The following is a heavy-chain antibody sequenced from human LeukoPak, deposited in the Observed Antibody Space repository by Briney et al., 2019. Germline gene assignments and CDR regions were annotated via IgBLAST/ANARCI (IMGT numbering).Heavy chain of an antibody. J-gene: IGHJ3*02. D-gene: IGHD4-11*01. Sequence: GGSLRLSCAASGFTFSSYGMHWVRQAPGKGLEWVAFIRYDGSNKYYADSVKGRFTISRDNSKNTLYLQMNSLRAEDTAVYYCARDLPTTVTAFDIWGQGTMVTVSS. CDR2: IRYDGSNK. CDR3: ARDLPTTVTAFDI. CDR1: GFTFSSYG. V-gene: IGHV3-30*02.